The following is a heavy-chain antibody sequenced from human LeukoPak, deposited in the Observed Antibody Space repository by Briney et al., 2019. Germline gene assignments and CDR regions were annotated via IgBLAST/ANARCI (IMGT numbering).Heavy chain of an antibody. CDR2: IIPILGIA. CDR3: ARPIIAARPDYYYGMDV. CDR1: GGTFSSYA. J-gene: IGHJ6*02. D-gene: IGHD6-6*01. Sequence: ASVKVSCKASGGTFSSYAISWVRQAPGQGLEWMGRIIPILGIANYAQKFQGRVTITADKSTSTAYMELSSLRSEDTAVYYCARPIIAARPDYYYGMDVWGQGTTVTASS. V-gene: IGHV1-69*04.